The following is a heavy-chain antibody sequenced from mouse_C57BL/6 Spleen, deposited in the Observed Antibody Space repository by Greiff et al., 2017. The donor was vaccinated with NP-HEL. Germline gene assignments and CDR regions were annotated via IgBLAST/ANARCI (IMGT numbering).Heavy chain of an antibody. Sequence: DVQLVESGGGLVQPGGSLSLSCAASGFTFTDYYMSWVRQPPGKALEWLGFIRNKANGYTTEYSASVKGRFTISRDNSQSILYLQMNALRAEDSATYYCARLGGDYDYYAMDYWGQGTSVTVSS. CDR1: GFTFTDYY. V-gene: IGHV7-3*01. D-gene: IGHD2-4*01. CDR3: ARLGGDYDYYAMDY. J-gene: IGHJ4*01. CDR2: IRNKANGYTT.